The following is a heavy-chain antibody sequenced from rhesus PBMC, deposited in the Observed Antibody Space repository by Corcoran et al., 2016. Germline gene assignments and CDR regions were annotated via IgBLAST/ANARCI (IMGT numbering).Heavy chain of an antibody. Sequence: QVQLVQSGAEVKQPGASVKVSCKASGYTFTSYGMNWVRQAHGQRLEWMGWINTDTGNPTYAQGFKELCIFSRDPSISTADLQISSLKADDTAVYYCARRAAAGTPPWPNFDYWGQGVLVTVSS. CDR3: ARRAAAGTPPWPNFDY. CDR1: GYTFTSYG. V-gene: IGHV7-114*01. CDR2: INTDTGNP. D-gene: IGHD6-31*01. J-gene: IGHJ4*01.